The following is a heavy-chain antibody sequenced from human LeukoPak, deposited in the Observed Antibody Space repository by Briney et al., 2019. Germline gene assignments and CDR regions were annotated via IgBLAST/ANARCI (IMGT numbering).Heavy chain of an antibody. D-gene: IGHD3-22*01. Sequence: ASVKVSCKASGYTFTGYYMHWVRQAPGQGLEWMGWIKPNSGGTNYAQKFQGRVTMTRDTSISTAYMELSRLRSDDTAVYYCASRNYYDSTGDYWGQGTLVTVSS. V-gene: IGHV1-2*02. J-gene: IGHJ4*02. CDR2: IKPNSGGT. CDR1: GYTFTGYY. CDR3: ASRNYYDSTGDY.